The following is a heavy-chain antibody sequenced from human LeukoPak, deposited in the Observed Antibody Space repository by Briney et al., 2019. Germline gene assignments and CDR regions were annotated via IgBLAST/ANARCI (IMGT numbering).Heavy chain of an antibody. CDR3: AKGGYCSGGTCYPMDV. D-gene: IGHD2-15*01. J-gene: IGHJ6*02. Sequence: GGSLRLSCAASGFTFSSYGMHWVRQAPGKGLEWVAVIWYDGSNKYYADSVKGRFTISRDNSKNTLYLQMNSLRAEDTAVYYCAKGGYCSGGTCYPMDVWGQGTTVTVSS. CDR1: GFTFSSYG. V-gene: IGHV3-33*06. CDR2: IWYDGSNK.